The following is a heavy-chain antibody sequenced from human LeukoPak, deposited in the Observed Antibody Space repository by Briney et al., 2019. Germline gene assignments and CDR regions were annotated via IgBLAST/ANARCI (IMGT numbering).Heavy chain of an antibody. CDR3: AREYCSGGSCETLMDV. Sequence: GGSLRLSCAASGFTFSSYAMHWVRQAPGKGLEWVAVISYDGSNKYYADSVKGRFTISRDNSKNTLYLQMNSLRAEDTAVYYCAREYCSGGSCETLMDVWGQGTTVAVSS. D-gene: IGHD2-15*01. V-gene: IGHV3-30-3*01. CDR2: ISYDGSNK. CDR1: GFTFSSYA. J-gene: IGHJ6*02.